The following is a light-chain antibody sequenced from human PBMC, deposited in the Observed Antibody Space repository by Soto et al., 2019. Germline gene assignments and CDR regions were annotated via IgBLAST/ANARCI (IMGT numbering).Light chain of an antibody. V-gene: IGLV2-8*01. Sequence: QSALTQPPSASGSPGQSVSISCTGTSSDVGGYNYVSWYRQYPGKAPKLVIYEVFKRPAGVPDRLSGSKSGNTASLTVSGLQAEDEGHYYCSSYAGSNNYVFGTGTKVTVL. CDR1: SSDVGGYNY. J-gene: IGLJ1*01. CDR2: EVF. CDR3: SSYAGSNNYV.